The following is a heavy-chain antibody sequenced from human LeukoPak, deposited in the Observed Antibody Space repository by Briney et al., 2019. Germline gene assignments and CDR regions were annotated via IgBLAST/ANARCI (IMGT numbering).Heavy chain of an antibody. D-gene: IGHD6-13*01. J-gene: IGHJ4*02. Sequence: GGSLRLSCAASGFTFSSYGMHWVRQAPGKGLEWVAFIRYDGSNKYYADSVKGRFTISRDNSKNALYLQMNSLRAEDTAVYYCARGYLDSSSWYFDYWGQGTLVTVSS. CDR3: ARGYLDSSSWYFDY. V-gene: IGHV3-30*02. CDR1: GFTFSSYG. CDR2: IRYDGSNK.